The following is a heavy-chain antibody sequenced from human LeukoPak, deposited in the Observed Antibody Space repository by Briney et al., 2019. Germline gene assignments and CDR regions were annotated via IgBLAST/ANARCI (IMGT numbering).Heavy chain of an antibody. J-gene: IGHJ6*04. V-gene: IGHV1-18*04. Sequence: ASVKVSCKASGYTFISYGISWVRQAPGQGLEWMGWISADNGNTNFAQTLQGRVTMTTDTSTSTAYMELRSLKSDDTAVYYCARDHYYYGSGTTGYGMDVWGKGTTVTVSS. CDR2: ISADNGNT. D-gene: IGHD3-10*01. CDR3: ARDHYYYGSGTTGYGMDV. CDR1: GYTFISYG.